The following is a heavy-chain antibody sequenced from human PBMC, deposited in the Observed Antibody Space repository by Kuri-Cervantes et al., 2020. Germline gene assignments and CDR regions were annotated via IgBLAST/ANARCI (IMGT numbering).Heavy chain of an antibody. CDR1: GGTFSSYA. D-gene: IGHD2/OR15-2a*01. Sequence: SVKVSCKASGGTFSSYAISWVRQAPGQGLEWMGGIIPIFQTTNYAQKFQGRVTITADKSTDTAYMELGSLRSDDTAVYYCARGNNEIDYWGQGTLVTVSS. J-gene: IGHJ4*02. V-gene: IGHV1-69*06. CDR2: IIPIFQTT. CDR3: ARGNNEIDY.